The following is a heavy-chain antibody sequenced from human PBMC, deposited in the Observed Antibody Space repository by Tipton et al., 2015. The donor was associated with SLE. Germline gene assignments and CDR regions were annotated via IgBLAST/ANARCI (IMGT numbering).Heavy chain of an antibody. J-gene: IGHJ4*02. CDR1: GGSITSHY. CDR3: ARVSSGTNYAIES. CDR2: FYDSGST. Sequence: TLSLTCTVSGGSITSHYWSWIRQPPGKGLEWIGFFYDSGSTSYNPSLESRVTISFDTSETQFSLKLASVTIADTAVYYCARVSSGTNYAIESWGQGTLVTVSS. D-gene: IGHD4/OR15-4a*01. V-gene: IGHV4-59*11.